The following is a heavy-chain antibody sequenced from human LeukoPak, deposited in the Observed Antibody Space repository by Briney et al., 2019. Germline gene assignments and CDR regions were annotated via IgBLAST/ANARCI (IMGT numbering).Heavy chain of an antibody. V-gene: IGHV1-24*01. D-gene: IGHD3-10*01. CDR1: GYTLTELS. Sequence: ASVKVSCKVSGYTLTELSMHWVRQAPGKGLEGMGGFDPEDGETIYAQKFQGRVTMTEDTSTDTAYMELSSLRSEDTAVYYCARGILYGSGSYRTVWGQGTLVTVSS. CDR2: FDPEDGET. J-gene: IGHJ1*01. CDR3: ARGILYGSGSYRTV.